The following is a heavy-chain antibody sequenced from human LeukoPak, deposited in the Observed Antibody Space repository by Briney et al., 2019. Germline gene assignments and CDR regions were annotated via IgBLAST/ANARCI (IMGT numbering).Heavy chain of an antibody. CDR2: TNPNSGGT. CDR1: GYTFTGYY. J-gene: IGHJ4*02. CDR3: ARVNGVGATTPDY. V-gene: IGHV1-2*02. D-gene: IGHD1-26*01. Sequence: ASVKVSCKASGYTFTGYYMHWVRQAPGQGLEWMGWTNPNSGGTNYAQKFQGRVTMTRDTSISTAYMELSRLRSDDTAVYYCARVNGVGATTPDYWGQGTLVTVSS.